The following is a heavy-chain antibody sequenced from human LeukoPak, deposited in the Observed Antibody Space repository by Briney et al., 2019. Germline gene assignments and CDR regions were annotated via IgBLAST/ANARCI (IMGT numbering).Heavy chain of an antibody. CDR2: ISAYNGNT. D-gene: IGHD6-19*01. Sequence: ASVKVSCKASGYTFTSYGISWVRQAPGQGPEWMGWISAYNGNTNYAQKLQGRVTMTTDTSTSTAYMELRSLRSDDTAVYYCARDPAGYSSGWYPDYWGQGTLVTVSS. CDR1: GYTFTSYG. CDR3: ARDPAGYSSGWYPDY. V-gene: IGHV1-18*04. J-gene: IGHJ4*02.